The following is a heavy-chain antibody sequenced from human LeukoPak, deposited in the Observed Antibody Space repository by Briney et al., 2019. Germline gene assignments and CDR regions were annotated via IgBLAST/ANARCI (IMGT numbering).Heavy chain of an antibody. V-gene: IGHV1-2*02. CDR3: ARPGGSKKAFDI. CDR2: INPNSGGT. J-gene: IGHJ3*02. Sequence: ASVKVPCKASGYTFTGYYMHWVRQAPGQGLEWMGWINPNSGGTNYAQKFQGRVTMTRDTSISTAYMELSRLRSDDTAVYYCARPGGSKKAFDIWGQGTMVTVSS. CDR1: GYTFTGYY. D-gene: IGHD3-10*01.